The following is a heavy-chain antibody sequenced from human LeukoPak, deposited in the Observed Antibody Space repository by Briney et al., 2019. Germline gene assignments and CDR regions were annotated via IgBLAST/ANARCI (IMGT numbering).Heavy chain of an antibody. Sequence: GESLKISCKGSGCSFTSYWIGWVRQMPGKGLEWMGIIYPGDSDTRYSPSFQGQVTISADKSISTAYLQWSSLKASDTAMYYCARLPRYCSSTSCYSPFDYWGQGTLVTVSS. CDR1: GCSFTSYW. CDR2: IYPGDSDT. D-gene: IGHD2-2*01. J-gene: IGHJ4*02. CDR3: ARLPRYCSSTSCYSPFDY. V-gene: IGHV5-51*01.